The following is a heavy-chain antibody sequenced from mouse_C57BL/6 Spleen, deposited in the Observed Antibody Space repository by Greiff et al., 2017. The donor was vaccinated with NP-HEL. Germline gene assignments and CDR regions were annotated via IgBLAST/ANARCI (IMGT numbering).Heavy chain of an antibody. J-gene: IGHJ1*03. V-gene: IGHV5-16*01. CDR2: INYDGSST. Sequence: EVKLMESEGGLVQPGSSMKLSCTASGFTFSDYYMAWVRQVPEKGLEWVANINYDGSSTYYLDSLKSRFIISRDNAKNILYLQMSSLKSEDTATYYCARETGTGDFDVWGTGTTVTVSS. CDR3: ARETGTGDFDV. CDR1: GFTFSDYY. D-gene: IGHD4-1*01.